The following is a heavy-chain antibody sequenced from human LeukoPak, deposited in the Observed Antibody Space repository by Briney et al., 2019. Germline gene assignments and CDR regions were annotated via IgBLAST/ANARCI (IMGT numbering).Heavy chain of an antibody. CDR3: ARMIPDYGGNELDY. Sequence: SETLSLTCTVSGASISSSSYYWSWIRQPPGKGLEWIGYIYYSGSTNYNPSLKSRVTISVDTSKNQFSLKLSSVTAADTAVYYCARMIPDYGGNELDYWGQGTLVTVSS. D-gene: IGHD4-23*01. J-gene: IGHJ4*02. V-gene: IGHV4-61*01. CDR2: IYYSGST. CDR1: GASISSSSYY.